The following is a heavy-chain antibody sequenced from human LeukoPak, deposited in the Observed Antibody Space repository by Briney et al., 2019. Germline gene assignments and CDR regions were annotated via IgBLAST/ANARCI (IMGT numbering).Heavy chain of an antibody. CDR2: TYYSGSP. CDR1: GGSISSYY. J-gene: IGHJ4*02. Sequence: PSETLSLTCTVSGGSISSYYWSWIRQPPGKGLEWIGYTYYSGSPSYNPSLKSRVTISVGTSKNQFSLKLSSVTAADTAVYYCARELPRGYDTSVDYWGQGILVTVSS. D-gene: IGHD5-12*01. V-gene: IGHV4-59*01. CDR3: ARELPRGYDTSVDY.